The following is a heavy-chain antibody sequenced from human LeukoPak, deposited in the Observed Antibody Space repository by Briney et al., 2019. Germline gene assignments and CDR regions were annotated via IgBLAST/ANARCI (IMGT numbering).Heavy chain of an antibody. D-gene: IGHD2-15*01. CDR3: AHRRRGVASDI. J-gene: IGHJ3*02. CDR1: GFSLSSGAVG. V-gene: IGHV2-5*01. Sequence: SGPTLVSPTQTLTLTCTFSGFSLSSGAVGVGWIRQPPGGALEWLGVIYENDEKLYSSSLQNRLSITKDTSKNQVVLTMANMEPVDTATYYCAHRRRGVASDIWGQGTKVTVSS. CDR2: IYENDEK.